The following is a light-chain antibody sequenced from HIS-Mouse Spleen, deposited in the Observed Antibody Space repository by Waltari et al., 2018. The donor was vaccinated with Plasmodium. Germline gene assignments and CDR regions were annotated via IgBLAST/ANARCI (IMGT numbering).Light chain of an antibody. CDR1: QSISSY. Sequence: DIQMTQSPSSLSASVRERVTITCRASQSISSYLNWYQQKPGKAPKLLIYAASSLQSGVPSRFSGSGSGTDFTLTISSLQPEDFATYYCQQSYSTWTFGQGTKVEIK. J-gene: IGKJ1*01. CDR2: AAS. V-gene: IGKV1-39*01. CDR3: QQSYSTWT.